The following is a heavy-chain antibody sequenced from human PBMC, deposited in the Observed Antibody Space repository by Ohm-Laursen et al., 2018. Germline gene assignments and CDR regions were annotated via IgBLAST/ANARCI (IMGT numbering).Heavy chain of an antibody. CDR3: ATQTSADYFDY. Sequence: SLRLSCSASGFTFSSYGMNWVRQAPGKGLEWVAVIWHDGSNKYYEDSVKGRFSISRDNSKNTLYLQMNSLRAEDTAVYYCATQTSADYFDYWGQGTLVTVSS. V-gene: IGHV3-33*01. CDR2: IWHDGSNK. CDR1: GFTFSSYG. J-gene: IGHJ4*02.